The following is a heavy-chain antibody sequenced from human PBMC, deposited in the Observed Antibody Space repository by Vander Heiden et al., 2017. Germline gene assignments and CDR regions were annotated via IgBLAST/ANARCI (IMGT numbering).Heavy chain of an antibody. CDR2: ISYDGSNK. CDR1: GFTFGGYG. V-gene: IGHV3-30*18. J-gene: IGHJ4*02. CDR3: AKDFVVAVAGPPDY. Sequence: QVQLVESGRGVVQPGRSLRFACAGSGFTFGGYGMHWVRQAPGKGLEWVAVISYDGSNKYYADSVKGRFTISRDNSENTLYLQMNSLRAEDTAVYYCAKDFVVAVAGPPDYWGQGTLVTVSS. D-gene: IGHD6-19*01.